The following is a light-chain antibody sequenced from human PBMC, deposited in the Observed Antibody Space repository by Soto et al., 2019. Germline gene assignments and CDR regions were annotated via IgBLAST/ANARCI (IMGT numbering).Light chain of an antibody. V-gene: IGLV4-69*01. CDR1: SGHSNYA. CDR3: QTWDTGIQV. Sequence: QPVLTQSPSASASLGASVKLTCTLSSGHSNYAIAWHQQQPEKGPRYLMKLNSDGSHTKGDEIPDRFLGSSSGAERYLTISSLQSEDEADYYCQTWDTGIQVFGGGTQLTVL. J-gene: IGLJ3*02. CDR2: LNSDGSH.